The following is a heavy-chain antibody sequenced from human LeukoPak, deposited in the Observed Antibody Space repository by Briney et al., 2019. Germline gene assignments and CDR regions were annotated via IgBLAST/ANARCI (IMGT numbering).Heavy chain of an antibody. Sequence: SETLSLTCAVYGGSFSGYYWSWIRQPPGKGLEWIGEINHSGSTNYNPSLKSRVTISVDTSKNQSSLKLSSVTAADTAVYYCARRPSFVSSGYYWGQGTLVTVSS. CDR3: ARRPSFVSSGYY. V-gene: IGHV4-34*01. D-gene: IGHD3-22*01. CDR1: GGSFSGYY. J-gene: IGHJ4*02. CDR2: INHSGST.